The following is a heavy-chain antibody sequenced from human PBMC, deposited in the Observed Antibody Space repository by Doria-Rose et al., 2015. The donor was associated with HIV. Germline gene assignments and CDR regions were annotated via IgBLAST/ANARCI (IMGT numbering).Heavy chain of an antibody. Sequence: QVTLKESGPVVVKPTETLTLTCTVSGVSLSSPGMGVSWIRQPPGKALEWLANIFSDDERSYKTSLKSRLTISRGTSKSQVVLTMTDMDPVDTATYYCARIKSSRWYHKYYFDFWGQGTLVIVSA. V-gene: IGHV2-26*01. CDR1: GVSLSSPGMG. CDR2: IFSDDER. J-gene: IGHJ4*02. D-gene: IGHD6-13*01. CDR3: ARIKSSRWYHKYYFDF.